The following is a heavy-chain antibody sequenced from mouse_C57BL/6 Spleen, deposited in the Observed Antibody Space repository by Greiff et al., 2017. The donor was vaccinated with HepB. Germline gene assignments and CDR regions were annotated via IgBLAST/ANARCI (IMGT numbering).Heavy chain of an antibody. CDR3: ARYRRDAMDY. Sequence: DVQLVESGGGLVQPGGSLSLSCAASGFTFTDYYMSWVRQPPGKALEWLGFIRNKANGYTTEYRASVKGRFTISRDNSQRSLYLQMNALRAEDSATYYCARYRRDAMDYWGQGTSVTVSS. V-gene: IGHV7-3*01. CDR1: GFTFTDYY. J-gene: IGHJ4*01. CDR2: IRNKANGYTT.